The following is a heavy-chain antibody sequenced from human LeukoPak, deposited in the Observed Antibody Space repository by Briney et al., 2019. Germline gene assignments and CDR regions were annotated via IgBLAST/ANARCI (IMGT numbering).Heavy chain of an antibody. CDR3: ARVPGYS. D-gene: IGHD6-13*01. CDR2: IYSGGAT. CDR1: GFAVGRNY. Sequence: GGSLRLSCAASGFAVGRNYMTWVRQAPGKGLEWVSFIYSGGATYYADSVRGRFTISRDSSKNTLYLQMNSLRVVDTAVYYCARVPGYSWGQGTLVTVSS. V-gene: IGHV3-53*01. J-gene: IGHJ4*02.